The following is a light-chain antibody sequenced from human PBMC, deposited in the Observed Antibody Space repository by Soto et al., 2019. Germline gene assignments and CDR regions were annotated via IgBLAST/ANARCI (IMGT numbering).Light chain of an antibody. Sequence: EIVLTQSPGTLSLSPGEGATLSCRASQSVSSNNLAWYQQKPGRAPRLLIYGAFNSASDIPHRFSGGGSGTDFTLTISRLQPEDFATYYCQQVNVYPSTFGGGTKVEIK. J-gene: IGKJ4*01. CDR1: QSVSSNN. CDR2: GAF. V-gene: IGKV3-20*01. CDR3: QQVNVYPST.